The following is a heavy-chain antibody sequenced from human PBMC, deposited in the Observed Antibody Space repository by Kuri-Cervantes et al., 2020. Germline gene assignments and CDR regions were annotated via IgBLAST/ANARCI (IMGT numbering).Heavy chain of an antibody. J-gene: IGHJ4*02. CDR3: AKDLYDYGDNSFDY. Sequence: GESLKISCAASGFTFSDYYMSWVRQAPGKGLEWVSAISGSGGSTYYADSVKGRFTISRDNSKNTLYLQMNSLRAEDTAVYYCAKDLYDYGDNSFDYWGQGTLVTVSS. D-gene: IGHD4-17*01. V-gene: IGHV3-23*01. CDR1: GFTFSDYY. CDR2: ISGSGGST.